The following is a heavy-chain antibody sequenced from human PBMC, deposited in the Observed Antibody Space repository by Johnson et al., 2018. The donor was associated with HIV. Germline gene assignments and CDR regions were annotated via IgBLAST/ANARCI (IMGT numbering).Heavy chain of an antibody. V-gene: IGHV3-9*01. D-gene: IGHD1-26*01. CDR2: ISWNSGRI. J-gene: IGHJ3*01. Sequence: EVQLVESGGGLVQSGGSLRLSFVASGFTFDDYGMSWVRQAPGKGLEWVSGISWNSGRIGYADSVNGRFTISRDNAKNFVHLQMNSLRADDTALYYCAKDKVVGALTIWGNRAFDSWGQGTMVTVSS. CDR1: GFTFDDYG. CDR3: AKDKVVGALTIWGNRAFDS.